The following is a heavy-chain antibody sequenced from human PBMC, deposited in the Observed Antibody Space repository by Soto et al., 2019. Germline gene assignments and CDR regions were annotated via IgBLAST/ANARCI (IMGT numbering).Heavy chain of an antibody. J-gene: IGHJ3*02. CDR3: ARVPQDSSGRKGAFDI. D-gene: IGHD3-22*01. CDR2: IYYSGST. CDR1: GGSISSGGYY. Sequence: QVQLQESGPGLVKPSQTLSLTCTVSGGSISSGGYYWSWIRQHPGKGLEGIGYIYYSGSTYYNPSLKSRVTISVDTSKNQFSLKPSSVTAADTAVYYCARVPQDSSGRKGAFDIWGQGTMVTVSS. V-gene: IGHV4-31*03.